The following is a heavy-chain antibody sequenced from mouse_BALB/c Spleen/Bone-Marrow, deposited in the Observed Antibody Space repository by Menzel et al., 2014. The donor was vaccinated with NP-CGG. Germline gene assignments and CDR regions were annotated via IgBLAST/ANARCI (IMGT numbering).Heavy chain of an antibody. V-gene: IGHV14-3*02. CDR2: IDPANGNT. CDR3: ARDYGPFDY. Sequence: DVHLVESGAELVKPGASVKLSCTASGFNVKDTYMQWVKQRPEQGLEWIGRIDPANGNTQYDPTFQGKATITTDTSSNTAYLQLSSLTSEDTAVYYCARDYGPFDYWGQGTTLTVSS. D-gene: IGHD1-2*01. CDR1: GFNVKDTY. J-gene: IGHJ2*01.